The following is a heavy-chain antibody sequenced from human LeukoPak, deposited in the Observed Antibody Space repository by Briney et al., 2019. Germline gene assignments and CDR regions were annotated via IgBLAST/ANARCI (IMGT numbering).Heavy chain of an antibody. CDR1: GFTFSDYY. CDR3: ASPSSGQSFDI. D-gene: IGHD6-19*01. Sequence: PGGSLRLSCAASGFTFSDYYMSWVRQAPGKGLEWVSVIYPGGNKYYTGSVKGRFTISRDNSKNTVYLQMNSLRAEDTALYYCASPSSGQSFDIWGQGTMVTVSS. V-gene: IGHV3-53*01. J-gene: IGHJ3*02. CDR2: IYPGGNK.